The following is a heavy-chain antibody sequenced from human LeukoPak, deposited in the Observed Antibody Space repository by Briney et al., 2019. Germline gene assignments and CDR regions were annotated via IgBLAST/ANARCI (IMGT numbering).Heavy chain of an antibody. CDR2: IIPIFGTA. Sequence: ASVKVSCKASGYTFTSYGISWVRQAPGQGLEWMGGIIPIFGTANYAQKFQGRVTITADESTSTAYMELSSLRSEDTAVYYCAIYYDFWSGYSSNRLFDPWGQGTLVTVSS. V-gene: IGHV1-69*13. CDR1: GYTFTSYG. J-gene: IGHJ5*02. D-gene: IGHD3-3*01. CDR3: AIYYDFWSGYSSNRLFDP.